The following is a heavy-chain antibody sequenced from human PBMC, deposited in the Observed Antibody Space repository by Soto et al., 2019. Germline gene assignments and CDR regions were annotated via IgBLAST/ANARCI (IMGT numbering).Heavy chain of an antibody. CDR2: ISWNSGSI. CDR1: GFTFDDYA. CDR3: AKDYDYIWGSYRPDNNDAFDI. V-gene: IGHV3-9*01. D-gene: IGHD3-16*02. J-gene: IGHJ3*02. Sequence: EVQLGESGGGLVQPGRSLRLSCAASGFTFDDYAMHWVRQAPGKGLEWVSGISWNSGSIGYADSVKGRFTISRDNAKNSLYLQMNSLRAEDTALYYCAKDYDYIWGSYRPDNNDAFDIWGQGTMVTVSS.